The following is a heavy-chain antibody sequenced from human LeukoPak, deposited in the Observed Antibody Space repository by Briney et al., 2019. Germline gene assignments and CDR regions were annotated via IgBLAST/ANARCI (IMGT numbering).Heavy chain of an antibody. CDR2: IIGSGDIT. D-gene: IGHD5-12*01. Sequence: PGESLRLSCAASGFTFSSYVMSWVRQAPGKGLEWVSGIIGSGDITYYADSVKGRFTISRDNSKNTLYLQMSTLRADDTGVYYCARAARGYHYWGQGTLVTVSS. CDR3: ARAARGYHY. V-gene: IGHV3-23*01. CDR1: GFTFSSYV. J-gene: IGHJ4*02.